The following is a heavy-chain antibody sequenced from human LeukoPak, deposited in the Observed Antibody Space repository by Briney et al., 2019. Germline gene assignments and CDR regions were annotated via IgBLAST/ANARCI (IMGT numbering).Heavy chain of an antibody. CDR3: ARVYQLGHYYDSSGYLPYQFDY. CDR1: GYTFTSYG. D-gene: IGHD3-22*01. J-gene: IGHJ4*02. CDR2: ISAYNGNT. Sequence: ASVKVSCKASGYTFTSYGISWVRQAPGQGLEWMGWISAYNGNTNYAQKLQGRVTMTTDTSTSTAYMELRSLRSDDTAVYYCARVYQLGHYYDSSGYLPYQFDYWGQGTLVTVSS. V-gene: IGHV1-18*01.